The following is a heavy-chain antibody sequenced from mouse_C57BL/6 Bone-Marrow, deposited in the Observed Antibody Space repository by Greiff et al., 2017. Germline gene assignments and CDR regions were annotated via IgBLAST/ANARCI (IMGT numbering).Heavy chain of an antibody. V-gene: IGHV5-2*01. D-gene: IGHD2-4*01. J-gene: IGHJ4*01. CDR3: AYDYDRGYYAMDY. CDR1: EYEFPSHD. Sequence: DVMLVESGGGLVQPGESLKLSCESNEYEFPSHDMSWVRKTPEKRLELVAAINSDGGSTYYPDTMERRFIISRDNTKKTLYLQMSSLRSEDTALYYCAYDYDRGYYAMDYWGQGTSVTVSS. CDR2: INSDGGST.